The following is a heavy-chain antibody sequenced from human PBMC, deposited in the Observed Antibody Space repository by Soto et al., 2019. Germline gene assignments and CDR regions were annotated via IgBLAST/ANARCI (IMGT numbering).Heavy chain of an antibody. V-gene: IGHV3-30*14. Sequence: QVQLVESGGGVVQPGRSLRLSCAGSGFTFSSYTINWVRQAPGKGLEWVGVISNDGRNKYDADSVKGQLTISRDNSKNTVYLIMNSLRAEDSAVYYCSKDLAGGSSTPYGNYWGEGTLDTVAS. CDR2: ISNDGRNK. D-gene: IGHD6-13*01. J-gene: IGHJ4*02. CDR1: GFTFSSYT. CDR3: SKDLAGGSSTPYGNY.